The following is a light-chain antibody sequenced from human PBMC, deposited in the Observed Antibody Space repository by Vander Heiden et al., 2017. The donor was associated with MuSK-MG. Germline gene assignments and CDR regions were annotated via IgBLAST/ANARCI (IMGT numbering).Light chain of an antibody. J-gene: IGLJ3*02. CDR1: SSDVGGYNY. CDR2: EVS. CDR3: SSYTSRV. Sequence: QSALTQPASVSGSPGQSITISCTGTSSDVGGYNYVSWYQQHPGKAPKLMIDEVSKRPSGVSNRFSGSKSGNTASLTISGLQAEDEADYYCSSYTSRVFGGGTKLIVL. V-gene: IGLV2-14*01.